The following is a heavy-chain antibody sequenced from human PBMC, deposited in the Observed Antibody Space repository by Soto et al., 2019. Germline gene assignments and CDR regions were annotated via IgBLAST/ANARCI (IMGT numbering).Heavy chain of an antibody. CDR3: AREALGLGDFWSGYQFDP. Sequence: GASVKVSCTASGGTYSSYTISWVRQAPGQGLEWMGRIIPILGIANYAQKFQGRVTITADKSTSTAYMELSSLRSEDTAVYYCAREALGLGDFWSGYQFDPWGQGTLVTVSS. CDR1: GGTYSSYT. V-gene: IGHV1-69*04. J-gene: IGHJ5*02. D-gene: IGHD3-3*01. CDR2: IIPILGIA.